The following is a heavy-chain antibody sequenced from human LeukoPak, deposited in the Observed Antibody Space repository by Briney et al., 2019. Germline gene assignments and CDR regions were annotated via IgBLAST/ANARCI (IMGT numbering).Heavy chain of an antibody. CDR2: INSDGSST. Sequence: GGSLRLSCAASGFTFSTYWVHWVRQAPGKGLVWVSRINSDGSSTSYADSVKGRFTISRDNAKNTLYLQMNSLRAEDTAVYYCARDGREQRAFDIWGQGTMVTVSS. CDR1: GFTFSTYW. J-gene: IGHJ3*02. D-gene: IGHD1-26*01. V-gene: IGHV3-74*01. CDR3: ARDGREQRAFDI.